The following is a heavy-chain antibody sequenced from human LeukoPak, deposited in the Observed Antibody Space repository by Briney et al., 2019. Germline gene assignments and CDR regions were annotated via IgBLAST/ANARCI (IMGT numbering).Heavy chain of an antibody. J-gene: IGHJ5*02. CDR3: ARDRGIGVPAVNWFDP. D-gene: IGHD2-2*01. CDR1: GYTFTGDY. CDR2: INPNSGGT. Sequence: GASVKVSCKXSGYTFTGDYMHWVRQAPRQGLEWMGRINPNSGGTNYSQKFQGRVTMTRDTSISTAYMELSRLRSDDTAVYYCARDRGIGVPAVNWFDPWGQGTLVTVSS. V-gene: IGHV1-2*06.